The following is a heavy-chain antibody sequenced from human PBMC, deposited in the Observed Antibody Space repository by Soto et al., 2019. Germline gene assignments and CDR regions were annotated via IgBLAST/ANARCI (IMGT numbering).Heavy chain of an antibody. CDR2: MNPNSGNT. CDR1: GYTFTSYD. Sequence: ASVKVSCKASGYTFTSYDINWVRQATGQGLEWMGWMNPNSGNTGYAKKFQGRVTMTRNASRSTAYMELSSLRSEDTAVYYCARAVGSSWYGYYYYYGMDVWGQGTTVTVSS. D-gene: IGHD6-13*01. CDR3: ARAVGSSWYGYYYYYGMDV. J-gene: IGHJ6*02. V-gene: IGHV1-8*01.